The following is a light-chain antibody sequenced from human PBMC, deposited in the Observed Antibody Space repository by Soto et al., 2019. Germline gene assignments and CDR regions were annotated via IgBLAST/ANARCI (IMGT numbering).Light chain of an antibody. J-gene: IGLJ1*01. CDR1: SSNIGGNS. CDR3: GSWDSSLSAYV. V-gene: IGLV1-51*01. Sequence: QSVLPQPPSVSAAPGQKVTISCSGSSSNIGGNSVSWYQQLPGTAPKLLIYDDNKRPSVIPDRFSGSKSGTSATLGITGFQTGDEADYYCGSWDSSLSAYVFGTGTKVTVL. CDR2: DDN.